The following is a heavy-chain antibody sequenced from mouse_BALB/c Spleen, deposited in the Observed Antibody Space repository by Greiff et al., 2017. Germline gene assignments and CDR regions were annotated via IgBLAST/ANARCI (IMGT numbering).Heavy chain of an antibody. V-gene: IGHV5-6-5*01. CDR1: GFTFSSYA. J-gene: IGHJ1*01. CDR3: ARCRSTMISHYWYFDV. Sequence: EVQLVESGGGLVKPGGSLKISCAASGFTFSSYAMSWVRQTPEKRLEWVASISSGGSTDYPDSVKGRFTISRENARNILYLQMSSLRSEDTAMYYCARCRSTMISHYWYFDVWGAGTTVTVSS. D-gene: IGHD2-4*01. CDR2: ISSGGST.